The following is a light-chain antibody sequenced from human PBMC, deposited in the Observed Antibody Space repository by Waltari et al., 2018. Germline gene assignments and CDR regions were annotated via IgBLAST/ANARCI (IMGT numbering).Light chain of an antibody. CDR3: QSADTNNIVV. V-gene: IGLV3-25*03. CDR1: AFPKQY. J-gene: IGLJ2*01. CDR2: KDT. Sequence: SYELTHPPSVSVSPGQTARITCSGDAFPKQYAYWYQQKPGQAPVQVIYKDTERPSGIPERFSGSVSGTTVTLIISGVQAEDEADYYCQSADTNNIVVFGGGTKLTV.